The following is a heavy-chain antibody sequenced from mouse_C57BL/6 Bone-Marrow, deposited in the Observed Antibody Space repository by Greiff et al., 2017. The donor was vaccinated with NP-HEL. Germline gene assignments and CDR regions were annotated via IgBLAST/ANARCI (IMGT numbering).Heavy chain of an antibody. CDR1: GYTFTSYW. V-gene: IGHV1-64*01. Sequence: VQLQQSGAELVKPGASVKLSCKASGYTFTSYWMHWVKQRPGQGLEWIGMIHPNSGSTNYNEKFKSKATLTVDKSSSTAYMQLSSLTSEDSAVYYCAGGLNWDVDYFDYWGQGTTLTVSS. CDR3: AGGLNWDVDYFDY. J-gene: IGHJ2*01. D-gene: IGHD4-1*01. CDR2: IHPNSGST.